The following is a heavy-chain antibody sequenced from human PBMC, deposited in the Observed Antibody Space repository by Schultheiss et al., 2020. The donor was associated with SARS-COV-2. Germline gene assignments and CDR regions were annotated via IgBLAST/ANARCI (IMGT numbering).Heavy chain of an antibody. CDR3: ARDVRDFWSNWFDP. J-gene: IGHJ5*02. D-gene: IGHD3-3*01. CDR1: GGSISSGEYY. Sequence: SETLSLTCTVSGGSISSGEYYWSWIRQPPGKGLEWIGYIYHSGSTYYNPSLKSRVTISVDTSKNQFSLKLSSVTAADTAVYYCARDVRDFWSNWFDPWGQGTLVTVSS. V-gene: IGHV4-30-4*01. CDR2: IYHSGST.